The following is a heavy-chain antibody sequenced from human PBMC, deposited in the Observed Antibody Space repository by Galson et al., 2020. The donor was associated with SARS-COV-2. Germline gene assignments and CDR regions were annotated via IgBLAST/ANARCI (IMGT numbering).Heavy chain of an antibody. V-gene: IGHV3-53*01. J-gene: IGHJ4*02. D-gene: IGHD6-19*01. CDR1: GFAVSSNF. CDR2: IYSGGDA. Sequence: GGSLRLSCAASGFAVSSNFVSWVRQTPERGLEWVSIIYSGGDAYYADSVKGRFTISRDSSKNTLYLQMNSLRAEDSAVYFCARERMAGTGYNYFDYWGQGTLVTVSS. CDR3: ARERMAGTGYNYFDY.